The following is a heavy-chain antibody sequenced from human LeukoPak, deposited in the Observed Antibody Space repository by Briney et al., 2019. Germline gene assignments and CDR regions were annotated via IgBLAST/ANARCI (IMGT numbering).Heavy chain of an antibody. Sequence: GGSLRLSCAPSGFTFSSYWMSWVRQAPGKGLEWVANTSQDGSEKYYVDSVKGRFTISRDNAKKSLDLQMNSLRAEDTAVYYCARELAGHYYGSGSSFDYWGQGTLVTVSS. CDR2: TSQDGSEK. CDR3: ARELAGHYYGSGSSFDY. D-gene: IGHD3-10*01. V-gene: IGHV3-7*01. J-gene: IGHJ4*02. CDR1: GFTFSSYW.